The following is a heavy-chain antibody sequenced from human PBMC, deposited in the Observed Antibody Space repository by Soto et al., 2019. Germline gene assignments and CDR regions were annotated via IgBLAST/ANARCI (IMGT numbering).Heavy chain of an antibody. J-gene: IGHJ6*02. CDR2: MNANSGST. D-gene: IGHD3-3*01. CDR3: ARSPHYDFWSGYYATHYYYGMDV. CDR1: GSIFSSLD. Sequence: ASVKVSCKASGSIFSSLDINWVRQATGQGLEWMGWMNANSGSTDYAQKFQGWVSMTRDTSISTAYMELSRLRSDDTAVYYCARSPHYDFWSGYYATHYYYGMDVWVQGTTVTVSS. V-gene: IGHV1-2*04.